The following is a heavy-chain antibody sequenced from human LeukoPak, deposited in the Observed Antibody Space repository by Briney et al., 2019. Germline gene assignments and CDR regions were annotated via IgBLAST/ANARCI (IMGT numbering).Heavy chain of an antibody. D-gene: IGHD1-7*01. CDR2: IYYSGST. CDR1: GGSISSSSYY. V-gene: IGHV4-39*07. J-gene: IGHJ4*02. CDR3: ARTLELRWGYFDY. Sequence: SETLSLTCTVSGGSISSSSYYWGWIRQPPGKGLEWIGSIYYSGSTYYNPSLKSRVTISVDTSKNQFSLKLSSVTAADAAVYYCARTLELRWGYFDYWGQGTLVTVSS.